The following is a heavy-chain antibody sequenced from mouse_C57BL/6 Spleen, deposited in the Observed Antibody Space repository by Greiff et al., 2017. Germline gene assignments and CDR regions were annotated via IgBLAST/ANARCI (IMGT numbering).Heavy chain of an antibody. Sequence: LVESGPELVKPGASVKISCKASGYSFTDYNMNWVKQSNGKSLEWIGVINPNYGTTSYNQKFKGKATLTVDQSSSTAYMQLNSLTSEDSAVYYCARSYYYGSSYDYYAMDYWGQGTSVTVSS. V-gene: IGHV1-39*01. CDR1: GYSFTDYN. J-gene: IGHJ4*01. CDR3: ARSYYYGSSYDYYAMDY. D-gene: IGHD1-1*01. CDR2: INPNYGTT.